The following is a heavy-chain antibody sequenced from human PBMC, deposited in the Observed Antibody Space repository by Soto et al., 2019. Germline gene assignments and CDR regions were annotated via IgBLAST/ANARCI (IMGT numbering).Heavy chain of an antibody. D-gene: IGHD5-12*01. CDR2: ISGSGGST. Sequence: GGSLRLSGAASGFTFSSYAMSWVRQAPGKGLEWVSAISGSGGSTYYADSVKGRFTISRDNSKNTLYLQMNSLRAEDTAVYYCAKAEEMATTPFDYWGQGTLVTVSS. V-gene: IGHV3-23*01. CDR1: GFTFSSYA. CDR3: AKAEEMATTPFDY. J-gene: IGHJ4*02.